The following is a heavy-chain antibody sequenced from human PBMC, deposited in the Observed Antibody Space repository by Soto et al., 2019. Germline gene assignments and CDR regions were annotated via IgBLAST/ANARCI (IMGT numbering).Heavy chain of an antibody. CDR3: AKADGQQWLIPHLDN. Sequence: EVQLLESGGGVVQPGGSLRLSCVASGFNFKKFAMAWVGQAAGEGLEWVSGISCVGGSASYADSVKGRFSIARDDSKNTVSLQLNSLRVEDTAQYYCAKADGQQWLIPHLDNWGQGTLVTVS. V-gene: IGHV3-23*01. CDR1: GFNFKKFA. CDR2: ISCVGGSA. D-gene: IGHD6-19*01. J-gene: IGHJ4*02.